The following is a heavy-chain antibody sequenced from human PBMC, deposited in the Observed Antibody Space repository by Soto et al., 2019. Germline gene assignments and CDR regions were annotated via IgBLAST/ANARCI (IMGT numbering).Heavy chain of an antibody. V-gene: IGHV3-53*01. CDR1: GFTVSSNY. Sequence: GGSLRLSCAASGFTVSSNYMSWVRQAPGKGLEWVSVIYSGGSTYYADSVKGRFTISRDNSKNTLYLQMNSLSAEDTAVYYCARVRTLRYFDWPTFDYWGQGTLVTVSS. D-gene: IGHD3-9*01. J-gene: IGHJ4*02. CDR2: IYSGGST. CDR3: ARVRTLRYFDWPTFDY.